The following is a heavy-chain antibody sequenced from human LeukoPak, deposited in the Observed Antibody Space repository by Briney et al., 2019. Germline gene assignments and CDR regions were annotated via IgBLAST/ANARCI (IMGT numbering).Heavy chain of an antibody. J-gene: IGHJ4*02. CDR3: ARDYYDSSGYIFDY. CDR2: IIPIFGTA. V-gene: IGHV1-69*13. Sequence: ASVKVSCKASGGTFSSYAISWVRQAPGQGLEWMGGIIPIFGTANYAQKFQGRVTITAGESTSTAYMELSSLRSEDTAVYYCARDYYDSSGYIFDYWGQGTLVTVSS. D-gene: IGHD3-22*01. CDR1: GGTFSSYA.